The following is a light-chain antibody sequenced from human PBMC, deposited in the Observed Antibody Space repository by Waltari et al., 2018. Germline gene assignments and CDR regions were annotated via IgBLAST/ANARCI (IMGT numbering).Light chain of an antibody. CDR2: QAS. CDR1: QSIGTW. CDR3: QQYGAYEYS. V-gene: IGKV1-5*03. J-gene: IGKJ2*01. Sequence: DIQMTQSPSALSASVGDRLTIPCRASQSIGTWLAWYQQKTGKAPKLLIYQASALESGVPSRFSGSGYGTEFTLTISSLQPDDFATYYGQQYGAYEYSFGQGTKLEIK.